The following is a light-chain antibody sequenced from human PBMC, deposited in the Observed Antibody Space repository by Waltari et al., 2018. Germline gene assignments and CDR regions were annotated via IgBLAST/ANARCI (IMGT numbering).Light chain of an antibody. J-gene: IGLJ2*01. CDR2: SNT. CDR1: YSNMGSPC. Sequence: QSVLTQPPSASGNPGPRVTTPCSGTYSNMGSPCANWFPPLPGTAPTLLIQSNTARPSGVPARFSGSKSGTSASLAISGLQSEDEGDYYCALWDDSLNGVVFGGGTKLTVL. V-gene: IGLV1-44*01. CDR3: ALWDDSLNGVV.